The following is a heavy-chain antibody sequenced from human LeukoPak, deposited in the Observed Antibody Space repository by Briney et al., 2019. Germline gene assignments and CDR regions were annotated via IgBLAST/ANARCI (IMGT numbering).Heavy chain of an antibody. J-gene: IGHJ4*02. D-gene: IGHD1-26*01. CDR3: ARGGIVGATAD. CDR1: GYTFTGYY. V-gene: IGHV1-2*02. CDR2: INPNSGGT. Sequence: EASVTVSCKASGYTFTGYYMHWVRQAPGQGLEWMGRINPNSGGTNYAQSFQGRVTMTRDTSISTAYMELSRLRSDDTAVYYCARGGIVGATADWGRGTLVTVSS.